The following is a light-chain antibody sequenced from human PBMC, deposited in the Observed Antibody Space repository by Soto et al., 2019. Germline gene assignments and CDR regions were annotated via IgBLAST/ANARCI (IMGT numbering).Light chain of an antibody. CDR1: QSISSY. CDR2: AAS. J-gene: IGKJ1*01. CDR3: QRYNTFWT. Sequence: DIQMTQSPSSLSASVEDRVTITCRASQSISSYLNWYQQKPGKAPKLLIYAASSLQSGVPSRFSGSGSGTDFTLTISSLQPDDAATYYCQRYNTFWTFGQGTKVDIK. V-gene: IGKV1-39*01.